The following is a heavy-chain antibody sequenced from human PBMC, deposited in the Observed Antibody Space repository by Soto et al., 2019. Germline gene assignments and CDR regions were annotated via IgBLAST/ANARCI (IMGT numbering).Heavy chain of an antibody. Sequence: ASVKVSCKASGGTFSSYAISWVRQAPGQGLEWMGGIIPIFGTANYAQKFQGRVTITADESTSTAYMELSSLRSEDTAVYYCARATYYYDSSGYSRYYYGMDVWGQGTTVTVSS. CDR2: IIPIFGTA. CDR1: GGTFSSYA. D-gene: IGHD3-22*01. V-gene: IGHV1-69*13. CDR3: ARATYYYDSSGYSRYYYGMDV. J-gene: IGHJ6*02.